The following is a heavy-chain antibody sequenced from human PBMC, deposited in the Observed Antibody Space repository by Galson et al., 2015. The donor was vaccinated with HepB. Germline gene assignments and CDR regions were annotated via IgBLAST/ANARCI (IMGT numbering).Heavy chain of an antibody. J-gene: IGHJ4*02. CDR3: VGGYNWAY. CDR1: GFTVTNDY. Sequence: LRLSCAASGFTVTNDYMRWVRQAPGKGLEWVSVIHAGGNTYYADSVKGRFTISGDNSKNTLYLQMNSLRAEDTAVYYCVGGYNWAYWGQGTLVTVSS. V-gene: IGHV3-53*01. CDR2: IHAGGNT. D-gene: IGHD5-24*01.